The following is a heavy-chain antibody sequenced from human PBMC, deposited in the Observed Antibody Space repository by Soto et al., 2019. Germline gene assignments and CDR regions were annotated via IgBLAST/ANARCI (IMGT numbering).Heavy chain of an antibody. CDR2: ILHTGNT. CDR1: GDSFTSSKW. J-gene: IGHJ4*02. CDR3: ARSPRRVGGKWYLDY. Sequence: QVQLQESGPGLVKPSGTLSLTCAVSGDSFTSSKWWAWVRQPPGKGLEWIGDILHTGNTDYSPSLRSRVTISIDTSKKQFALNLTSVTATDTAVYYCARSPRRVGGKWYLDYWGQGVLVTVSS. V-gene: IGHV4-4*02. D-gene: IGHD2-15*01.